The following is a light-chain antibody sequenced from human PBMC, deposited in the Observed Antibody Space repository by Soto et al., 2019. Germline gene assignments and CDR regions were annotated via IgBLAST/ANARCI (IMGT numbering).Light chain of an antibody. CDR2: RNN. CDR1: SSNIGSNS. V-gene: IGLV1-47*01. J-gene: IGLJ3*02. Sequence: QSVLTQPPSASGTPGQRVTISCSGSSSNIGSNSVYWYQQLPGTAPKLLIYRNNQRPSGVPVRFSGSKSGTSASLAISGLRSEDEADYYCAAWDDSLSAWVFGGGTKLTVL. CDR3: AAWDDSLSAWV.